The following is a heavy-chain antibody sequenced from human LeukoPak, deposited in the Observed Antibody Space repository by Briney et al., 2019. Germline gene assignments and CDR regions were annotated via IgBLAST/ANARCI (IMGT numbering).Heavy chain of an antibody. Sequence: PSETLSLTCTVSGGSISSHYWSWIRQPPGKGLEWIGYIYYSGSTNYNPSLKSRVTISVDTSKNQFSLKLSSVTAADTAVYYCARDSFWSGSYNFDYWGQGTLVTVSS. CDR3: ARDSFWSGSYNFDY. D-gene: IGHD3-3*01. V-gene: IGHV4-59*11. J-gene: IGHJ4*02. CDR1: GGSISSHY. CDR2: IYYSGST.